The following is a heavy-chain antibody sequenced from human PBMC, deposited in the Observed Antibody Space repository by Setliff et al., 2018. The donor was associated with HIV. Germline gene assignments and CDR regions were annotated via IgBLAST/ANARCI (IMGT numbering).Heavy chain of an antibody. CDR2: IYYSGST. Sequence: SETLSLTCTVSGGSISSNYWSWMRQPPGKGLEWIGHIYYSGSTNYNPSLKSRVTISVDTSRNQFSLNLSSVTAADTAVYYCARFPLLHKNAFDIWGQGTMVTVSS. V-gene: IGHV4-59*01. CDR1: GGSISSNY. D-gene: IGHD2-15*01. CDR3: ARFPLLHKNAFDI. J-gene: IGHJ3*02.